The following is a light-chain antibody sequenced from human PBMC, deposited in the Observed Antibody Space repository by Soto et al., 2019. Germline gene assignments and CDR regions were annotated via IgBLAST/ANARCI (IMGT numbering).Light chain of an antibody. CDR2: DAS. V-gene: IGKV3-11*01. Sequence: EIVLTQSPATLSLSPGEIATLSCRASQSVSSYLAWYQQKPGQAPRLLIYDASNRATGIPARFSGSGSGTDFTLTISRLEPEDFAVYYCQQRSNWPVTFGQGTKLEIK. CDR1: QSVSSY. J-gene: IGKJ2*01. CDR3: QQRSNWPVT.